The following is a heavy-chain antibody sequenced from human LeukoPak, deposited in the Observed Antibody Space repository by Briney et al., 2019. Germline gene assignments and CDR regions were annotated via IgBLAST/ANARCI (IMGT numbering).Heavy chain of an antibody. CDR1: GGSFSGYY. CDR3: ARGSIAARNDAFDI. V-gene: IGHV4-59*13. D-gene: IGHD6-6*01. J-gene: IGHJ3*02. CDR2: IYYSGSP. Sequence: SETLSLTCAVYGGSFSGYYWSWIRQPPGKGLEGIGYIYYSGSPNYNPSLKSRVTISVDTSKNQFSLKLSFVTAADTAVYYCARGSIAARNDAFDIWGQGTMVTVSS.